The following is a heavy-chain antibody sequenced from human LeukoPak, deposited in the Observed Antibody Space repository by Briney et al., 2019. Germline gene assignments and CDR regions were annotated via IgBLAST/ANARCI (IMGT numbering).Heavy chain of an antibody. D-gene: IGHD1-26*01. Sequence: GGSLRLSCAASGFTFSIYSINGVRQAPGKGLEWVSSISSSGNYIYYADSVKGRFTISRDNAKNSLFLQMNSLRAEDTAVYYCASLSIVGATDDVFDIWGQGTMVTVSS. V-gene: IGHV3-21*01. CDR3: ASLSIVGATDDVFDI. J-gene: IGHJ3*02. CDR2: ISSSGNYI. CDR1: GFTFSIYS.